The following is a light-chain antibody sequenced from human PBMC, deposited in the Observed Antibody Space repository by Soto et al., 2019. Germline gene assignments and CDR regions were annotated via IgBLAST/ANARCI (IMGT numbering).Light chain of an antibody. V-gene: IGKV1-5*03. CDR1: QYISTW. J-gene: IGKJ1*01. Sequence: DIQMTQSPSTLSASVGDRVTITCRASQYISTWLAWYQQKPGKAPNLMISKASSLASGVPSWFSGIGSATVFTLTISSLQPDDFATYYFQQYNSYSTFGQGTKVEVK. CDR3: QQYNSYST. CDR2: KAS.